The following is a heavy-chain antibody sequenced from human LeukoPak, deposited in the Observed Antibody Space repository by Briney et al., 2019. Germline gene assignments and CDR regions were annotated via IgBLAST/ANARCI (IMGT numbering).Heavy chain of an antibody. CDR3: ARPPTGCGGDCYSDD. D-gene: IGHD2-21*02. Sequence: GGSLRLSCAASGFTFSSYAMNWVRQAPGKGLEWVSSISSSSSYIYYADSVKGRFTISRDNAKNSLYLQMNSLRAEDTAVYYSARPPTGCGGDCYSDDWGQGTLVTVSS. V-gene: IGHV3-21*01. J-gene: IGHJ4*02. CDR2: ISSSSSYI. CDR1: GFTFSSYA.